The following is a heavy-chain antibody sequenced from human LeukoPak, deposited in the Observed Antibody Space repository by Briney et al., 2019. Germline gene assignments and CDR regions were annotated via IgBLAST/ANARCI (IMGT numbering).Heavy chain of an antibody. CDR3: ARSLLGGIAARPVAFDI. J-gene: IGHJ3*02. Sequence: GGSLRLSCAASGSTFSSYSMNWVRQAPGKGLEWVSSISSSSSYIYYADSVKGRFTISRDNAKNSLYLQMNSLRAEDTAVYYCARSLLGGIAARPVAFDIWGQGTMVTVSS. V-gene: IGHV3-21*04. CDR1: GSTFSSYS. D-gene: IGHD6-6*01. CDR2: ISSSSSYI.